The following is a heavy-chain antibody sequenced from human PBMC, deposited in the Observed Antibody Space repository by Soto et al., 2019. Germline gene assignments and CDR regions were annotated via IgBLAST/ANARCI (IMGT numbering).Heavy chain of an antibody. D-gene: IGHD1-26*01. V-gene: IGHV4-4*02. CDR3: ARVYSGSYSDY. CDR2: IFQSEST. CDR1: GGSIRSNNW. Sequence: QVQLQESGPGLVKPSGTLSLTCAVSGGSIRSNNWWSWVSQPPGKGLEWFGEIFQSESTNYNPSLKSRVTTSVDNSEKRFSLKLGSVTAADTAVYYCARVYSGSYSDYWGQGTLVTVSS. J-gene: IGHJ4*02.